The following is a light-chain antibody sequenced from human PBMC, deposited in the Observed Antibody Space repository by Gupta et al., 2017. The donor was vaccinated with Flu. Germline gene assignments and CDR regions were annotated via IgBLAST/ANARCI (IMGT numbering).Light chain of an antibody. V-gene: IGLV7-43*01. CDR1: TGAVTSGYY. CDR2: RTS. J-gene: IGLJ2*01. Sequence: VVTQEPSLPVSPGGTVTLTCASSTGAVTSGYYPTWFQQKPGQAPRALIYRTSNKYAWTPARFSGSRLGGKAALTLSGVQSEDEAEYYCLLHDGGACVFGGGTKLTVL. CDR3: LLHDGGACV.